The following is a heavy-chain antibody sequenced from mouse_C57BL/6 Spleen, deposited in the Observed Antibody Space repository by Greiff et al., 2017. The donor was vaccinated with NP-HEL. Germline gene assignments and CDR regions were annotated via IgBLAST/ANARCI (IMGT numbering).Heavy chain of an antibody. CDR2: IYYSGTI. CDR1: GISITTGDYR. CDR3: AREDYYGSSDV. D-gene: IGHD1-1*01. V-gene: IGHV3-5*01. Sequence: EVKLVESGPGLVKPSQTVFLTCTVTGISITTGDYRWSWIRQFPGNKLEWIGYIYYSGTITYNPSLTSRTTITRDTPKNQFFLEMNSLTAEDTATYYCAREDYYGSSDVWGTGTTVTVSS. J-gene: IGHJ1*03.